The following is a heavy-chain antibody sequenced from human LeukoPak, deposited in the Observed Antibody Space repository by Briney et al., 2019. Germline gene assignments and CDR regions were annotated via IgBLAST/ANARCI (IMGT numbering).Heavy chain of an antibody. J-gene: IGHJ6*02. CDR1: GFTFSSYA. Sequence: PGRSLRLSCAASGFTFSSYAMHWVRQAPGKGLEWVAVISYDGSNKYHADSVKGRFTISRDNSKNTLYLQMNSLRAEDTAVYYCAREDCSSTSCYEGYYYYGMDVWGQGTTVTVSS. V-gene: IGHV3-30-3*01. D-gene: IGHD2-2*01. CDR3: AREDCSSTSCYEGYYYYGMDV. CDR2: ISYDGSNK.